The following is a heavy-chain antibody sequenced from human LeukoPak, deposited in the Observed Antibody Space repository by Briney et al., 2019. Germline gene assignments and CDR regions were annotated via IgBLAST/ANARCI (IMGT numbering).Heavy chain of an antibody. CDR2: VSGSGSTT. Sequence: GGSLRLSCAASGFTFNTYGMNWVRQAPGKGLEWVSAVSGSGSTTYYARSVKGRFTISRDNSKNTLYLQMNSLRAEDTAVYYCAKDRWYSSGVVGWFDPWGQGTLVTVSS. V-gene: IGHV3-23*01. CDR1: GFTFNTYG. CDR3: AKDRWYSSGVVGWFDP. J-gene: IGHJ5*02. D-gene: IGHD6-19*01.